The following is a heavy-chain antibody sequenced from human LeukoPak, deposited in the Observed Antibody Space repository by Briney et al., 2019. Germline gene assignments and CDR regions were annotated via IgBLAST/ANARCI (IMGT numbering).Heavy chain of an antibody. D-gene: IGHD3-9*01. V-gene: IGHV3-23*01. CDR3: AKWGRYFDWLGVYFDY. Sequence: GGSLRLSCAASGFTFSSYAMRWVRQAPGEGLEWVSAISSGGGSTYYADSVKGRFTISRDNSKNTLYLQMNSLRAEDTAVYYCAKWGRYFDWLGVYFDYWGQGTLVTVSS. J-gene: IGHJ4*02. CDR2: ISSGGGST. CDR1: GFTFSSYA.